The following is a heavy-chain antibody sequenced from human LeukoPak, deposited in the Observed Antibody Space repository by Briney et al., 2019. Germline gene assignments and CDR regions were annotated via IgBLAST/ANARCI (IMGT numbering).Heavy chain of an antibody. J-gene: IGHJ4*02. Sequence: PGGSLRLSCAASGFTFSSYNMNWVRQAPGKGLEWVSYIDSSSSTIYYAASVKGRFTISRDNAKNSLYLQMNSLRAEDTAVYYCARDGGYSGSYGDSWGQGTLVTVSS. V-gene: IGHV3-48*01. D-gene: IGHD1-26*01. CDR3: ARDGGYSGSYGDS. CDR2: IDSSSSTI. CDR1: GFTFSSYN.